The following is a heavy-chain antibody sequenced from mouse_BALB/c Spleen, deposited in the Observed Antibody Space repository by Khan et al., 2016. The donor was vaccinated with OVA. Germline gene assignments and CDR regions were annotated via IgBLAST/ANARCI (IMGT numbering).Heavy chain of an antibody. CDR3: ARRGLRWDFDY. CDR2: INPSTAYT. CDR1: GYTFINYW. Sequence: VQLQQSGAELAKPGASVKMSCKASGYTFINYWILWVKQRPGQGLEWIGYINPSTAYTEYNQNFKDKATLTADKSSSTAYMTLSSLTSEDSAVYYGARRGLRWDFDYWGQGTTRTGSS. J-gene: IGHJ2*01. V-gene: IGHV1-7*01. D-gene: IGHD1-1*01.